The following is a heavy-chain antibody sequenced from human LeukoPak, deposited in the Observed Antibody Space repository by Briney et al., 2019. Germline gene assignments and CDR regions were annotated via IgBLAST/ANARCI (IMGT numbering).Heavy chain of an antibody. CDR2: IRYDGSNK. CDR1: GFTFSSYG. J-gene: IGHJ4*02. CDR3: AKEMATITRPFDY. V-gene: IGHV3-30*02. Sequence: GGSLRLSCAAPGFTFSSYGMHWVRQAPGKGLEWVAFIRYDGSNKYYADSVKGRFTISRDNSKNTLYLQMNSLRAEDTAVYYCAKEMATITRPFDYWGQGTLVTVSS. D-gene: IGHD5-24*01.